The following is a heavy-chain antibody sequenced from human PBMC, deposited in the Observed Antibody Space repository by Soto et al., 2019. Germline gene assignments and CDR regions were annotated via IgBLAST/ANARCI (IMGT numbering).Heavy chain of an antibody. V-gene: IGHV4-39*01. J-gene: IGHJ3*02. D-gene: IGHD7-27*01. CDR3: ARHVNPWAQGAFDI. CDR1: IGSSSSSSYY. Sequence: NPSETLSRTCTGSIGSSSSSSYYWGWTRQPQGKGLEWIVSIYYSGRTYYNPSLKSRVTISVDTSKNQFSLKLSSVTAADTAVYYCARHVNPWAQGAFDIWGQGTMVT. CDR2: IYYSGRT.